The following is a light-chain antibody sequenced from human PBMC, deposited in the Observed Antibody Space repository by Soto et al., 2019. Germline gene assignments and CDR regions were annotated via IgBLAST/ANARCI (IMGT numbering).Light chain of an antibody. CDR3: QQYGRSGT. J-gene: IGKJ1*01. V-gene: IGKV3-20*01. CDR1: ESITSNY. CDR2: DAS. Sequence: ETVLTQSPGTLSLSPGERATLSCRASESITSNYLAWYQQKPGQAPRLLFYDASSRATGIPDRFSGSGSGTDFTLTISRLEPEDFAVYYCQQYGRSGTFGQGTKVDIK.